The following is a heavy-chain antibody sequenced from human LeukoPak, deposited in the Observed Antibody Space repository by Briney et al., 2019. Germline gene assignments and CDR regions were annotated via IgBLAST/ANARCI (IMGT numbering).Heavy chain of an antibody. J-gene: IGHJ4*02. CDR3: ARGLDTAMAEVTDY. CDR1: GYTFTSYD. D-gene: IGHD5-18*01. CDR2: MNPNRGNT. Sequence: ASVKVSCKASGYTFTSYDINRVRQATGQGLEWMGWMNPNRGNTGYAQKFRGRVTMTRNTSISTAYMELSSLRSEDTAVYYCARGLDTAMAEVTDYWGQGTLVTVSS. V-gene: IGHV1-8*01.